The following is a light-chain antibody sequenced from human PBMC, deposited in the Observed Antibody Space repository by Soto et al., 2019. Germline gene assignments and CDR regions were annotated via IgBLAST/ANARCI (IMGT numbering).Light chain of an antibody. CDR3: QQRTNWPPTWT. V-gene: IGKV3-11*01. Sequence: EIVLTQSPATLSSSPGESATLSCRASQSVYTYLAWYQQKPGQAPRLLIYDASKRATGIPARFSGSGSGTDFTLTISSLEPEDFAVYYCQQRTNWPPTWTFGQGTKVEIK. J-gene: IGKJ1*01. CDR2: DAS. CDR1: QSVYTY.